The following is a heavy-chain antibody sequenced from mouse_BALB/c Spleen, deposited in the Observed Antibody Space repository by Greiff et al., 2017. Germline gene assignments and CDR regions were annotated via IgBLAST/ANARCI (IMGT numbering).Heavy chain of an antibody. V-gene: IGHV14-3*02. J-gene: IGHJ4*01. D-gene: IGHD2-4*01. Sequence: VQLKQSGAELVKPGASVKLSCTASGFNIKDTYMHWVKQRPEQGLAWIGRIDPANGNTKYDPKFQGKATITADTSSNTAYLQLSSLTSEDTAVYYCARNYDVAMDYWGQGTSVTVSS. CDR1: GFNIKDTY. CDR3: ARNYDVAMDY. CDR2: IDPANGNT.